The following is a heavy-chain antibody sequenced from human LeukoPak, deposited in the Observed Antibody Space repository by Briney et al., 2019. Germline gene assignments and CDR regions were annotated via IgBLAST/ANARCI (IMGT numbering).Heavy chain of an antibody. CDR2: ISSSSYI. CDR1: GFTFSSYS. CDR3: ARDLIQLRPPLVNY. J-gene: IGHJ4*02. V-gene: IGHV3-21*01. Sequence: PGGSLRLSCAASGFTFSSYSMNWVRQAPGKGLEWVSSISSSSYIYYADSVKGRFTISRDNAKNSLYLQMNSLRAEDTAVYYCARDLIQLRPPLVNYWGQGTLVTVSS. D-gene: IGHD5-18*01.